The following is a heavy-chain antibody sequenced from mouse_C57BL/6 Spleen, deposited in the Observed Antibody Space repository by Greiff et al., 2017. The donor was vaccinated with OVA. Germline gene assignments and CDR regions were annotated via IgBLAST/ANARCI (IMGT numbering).Heavy chain of an antibody. CDR3: ARPTTDFDV. D-gene: IGHD1-1*01. CDR2: ISSGSSTI. Sequence: EVQLVESGGGLVKPGGSLKLSCAASGFTFSDYGMHWVRQAPEKGLEWVAYISSGSSTIYYADTVKGQFTISRDNAKNTLFLQMTSLRSEDTAMYYCARPTTDFDVWGTGTTVTVSS. J-gene: IGHJ1*03. CDR1: GFTFSDYG. V-gene: IGHV5-17*01.